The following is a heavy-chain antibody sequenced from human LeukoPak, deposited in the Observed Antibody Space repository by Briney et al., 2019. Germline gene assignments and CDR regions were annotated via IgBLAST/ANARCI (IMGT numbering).Heavy chain of an antibody. V-gene: IGHV3-21*01. CDR3: ARDLYGSGSYYNYY. J-gene: IGHJ4*02. Sequence: PGGSQRLSCAASGFTFSSYSMNWVRQAPGMGLEWVSSISSSSSYIYYADSVKGRFTISRDNAKNSLYLQMNSLRAEDTAVYYCARDLYGSGSYYNYYWGQGTLVTVSS. CDR2: ISSSSSYI. D-gene: IGHD3-10*01. CDR1: GFTFSSYS.